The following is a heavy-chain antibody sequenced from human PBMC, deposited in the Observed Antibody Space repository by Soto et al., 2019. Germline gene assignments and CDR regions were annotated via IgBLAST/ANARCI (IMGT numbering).Heavy chain of an antibody. D-gene: IGHD2-2*01. CDR2: IKYSGHT. CDR1: GASISSISYY. J-gene: IGHJ4*02. V-gene: IGHV4-39*01. Sequence: QLQLQESGPGLVKPSETLALTCTVSGASISSISYYWGWIRQPPGKGLEWIGSIKYSGHTFYNPSLKSRVTMSVDTSKNQFSLRLSSVTAAETAVYYCARVDIAVVPSTTFDYWGQGTLVTVSS. CDR3: ARVDIAVVPSTTFDY.